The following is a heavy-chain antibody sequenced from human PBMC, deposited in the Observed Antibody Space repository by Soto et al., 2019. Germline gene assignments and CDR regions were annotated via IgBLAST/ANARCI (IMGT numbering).Heavy chain of an antibody. CDR3: ARAPLYSSSWDAFDI. D-gene: IGHD6-13*01. CDR1: GFTFSSYW. Sequence: GGSPRLSCAASGFTFSSYWMSWVRQAPGKGLEWVANIKQDGSEKYYVDSVKGRFTISRDNAKNSLYLQMNSLRAEDTAVYYCARAPLYSSSWDAFDIWGQGTMVTVSS. CDR2: IKQDGSEK. J-gene: IGHJ3*02. V-gene: IGHV3-7*01.